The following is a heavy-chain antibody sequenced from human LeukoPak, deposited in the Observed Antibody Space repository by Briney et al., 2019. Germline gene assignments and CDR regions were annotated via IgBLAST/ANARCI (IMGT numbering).Heavy chain of an antibody. V-gene: IGHV3-23*01. D-gene: IGHD3-22*01. CDR3: AKSWNYYDSSGDDALDI. CDR2: ISGSSIST. J-gene: IGHJ3*02. CDR1: GFTFSSYG. Sequence: PGRSLRLSCAASGFTFSSYGMHWVRQAPGKGLEWVSGISGSSISTYYADSVKGRFTISRDNSKNTLYLQMNSLRVEDTAVYYCAKSWNYYDSSGDDALDIWGQGTMVTVSS.